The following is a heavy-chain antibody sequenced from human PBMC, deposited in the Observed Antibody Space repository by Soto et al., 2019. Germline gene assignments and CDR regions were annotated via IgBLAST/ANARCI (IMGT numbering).Heavy chain of an antibody. Sequence: SETLSLTCTVSGGSISSYYWSWIRQPPGKGLEWIGYIYYSGSTNYNPSLKSRVTISVDTSKNQFSLKLSSVTAADTAVYYCATAGPYYYGSGTSDLASHYYYYGMDVWGQGTTVTVSS. CDR1: GGSISSYY. CDR2: IYYSGST. D-gene: IGHD3-10*01. J-gene: IGHJ6*02. V-gene: IGHV4-59*08. CDR3: ATAGPYYYGSGTSDLASHYYYYGMDV.